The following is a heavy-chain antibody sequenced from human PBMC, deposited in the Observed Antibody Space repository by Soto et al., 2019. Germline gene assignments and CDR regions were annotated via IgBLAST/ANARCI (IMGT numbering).Heavy chain of an antibody. D-gene: IGHD3-9*01. V-gene: IGHV3-23*01. CDR3: AKVLGPYYDILTGYYGFDY. CDR1: GFTFSSHA. J-gene: IGHJ4*02. CDR2: ISGSGGST. Sequence: GGSLRLSCAASGFTFSSHAMSWVRQAPGKGLEWVSAISGSGGSTYYADSVKGRFTISRDNSKNTLYLQMNSLRAEDTAVYYCAKVLGPYYDILTGYYGFDYWGQGTLVTVS.